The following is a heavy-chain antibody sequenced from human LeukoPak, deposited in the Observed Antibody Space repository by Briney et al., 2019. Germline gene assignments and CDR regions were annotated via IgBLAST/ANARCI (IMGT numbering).Heavy chain of an antibody. CDR2: INHSGST. D-gene: IGHD4-23*01. V-gene: IGHV4-34*01. Sequence: SETLSLTCAVYGGSFSGYYWSWIRQPPGKGLEWIGVINHSGSTNYNPSLKSRVTISVDTSKNQFSLKLSSVTAADTAVYYCARGAGGNSSSPPFDYWGQGTLVTVSS. J-gene: IGHJ4*02. CDR1: GGSFSGYY. CDR3: ARGAGGNSSSPPFDY.